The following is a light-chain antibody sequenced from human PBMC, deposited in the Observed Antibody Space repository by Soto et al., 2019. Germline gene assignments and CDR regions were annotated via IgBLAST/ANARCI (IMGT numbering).Light chain of an antibody. Sequence: IVLTQSPGTLSLSPGERATLSCRASQSVSSNYLAWYQQTSGQAPRLLIYCVSSRATGITDRFSGSGSGTAFTLTISRLEPEAFAVFYCLHYGTSSWTFGQGTKVEIK. CDR1: QSVSSNY. V-gene: IGKV3-20*01. CDR3: LHYGTSSWT. J-gene: IGKJ1*01. CDR2: CVS.